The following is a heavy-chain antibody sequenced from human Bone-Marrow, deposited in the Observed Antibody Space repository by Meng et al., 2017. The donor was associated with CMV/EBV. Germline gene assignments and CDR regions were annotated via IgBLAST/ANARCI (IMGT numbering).Heavy chain of an antibody. J-gene: IGHJ4*02. Sequence: SETLSLTCTVSGGSISSSSYYWGWIRQPPGKGLEWIGSIYYSGSTYYNPSLKSRVTISVDTSKNQFSLKLSSVTAADTAVYYCARPGFLDWSPPHYWVQGTLVTVSS. CDR3: ARPGFLDWSPPHY. V-gene: IGHV4-39*07. CDR1: GGSISSSSYY. D-gene: IGHD3-3*01. CDR2: IYYSGST.